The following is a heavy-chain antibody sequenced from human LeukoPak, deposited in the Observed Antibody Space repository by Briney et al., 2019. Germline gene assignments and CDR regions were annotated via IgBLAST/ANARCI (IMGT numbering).Heavy chain of an antibody. CDR3: ARESEIYSYDTGDAFDI. D-gene: IGHD5-18*01. J-gene: IGHJ3*02. V-gene: IGHV3-30*02. CDR1: GFTFSSYG. Sequence: PGGSLRLSCAASGFTFSSYGMHWVRQAPGKGLEWVAFIRYDGSNKYYADSVKGRFTISRDNSKNTLYLQMNSLRAEDTAVYYCARESEIYSYDTGDAFDIWGQGTMVTVSS. CDR2: IRYDGSNK.